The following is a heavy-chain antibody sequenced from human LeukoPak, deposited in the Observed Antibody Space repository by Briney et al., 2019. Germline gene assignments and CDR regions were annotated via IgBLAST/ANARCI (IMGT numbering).Heavy chain of an antibody. V-gene: IGHV3-33*08. Sequence: PGGSLRLSCAASGFTFSSYGMHWVRQAPGKGLEWVAVIWYGGSNKYYADSVKGRFTISRDNSKNTLYLQMNSLRAEDTAVYYCASPAVAGPGGVYYFDYWGQGTLVTVSS. D-gene: IGHD6-19*01. CDR2: IWYGGSNK. CDR3: ASPAVAGPGGVYYFDY. CDR1: GFTFSSYG. J-gene: IGHJ4*02.